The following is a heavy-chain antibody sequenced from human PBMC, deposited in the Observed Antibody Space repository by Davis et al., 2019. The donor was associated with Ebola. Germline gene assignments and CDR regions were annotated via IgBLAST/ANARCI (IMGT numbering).Heavy chain of an antibody. D-gene: IGHD3-22*01. CDR3: ARTSKGYYYDSSGHYFDY. CDR2: INPNSGGT. V-gene: IGHV1-2*02. Sequence: ASVKVSCKASGYTFTYRYLHWVRQAPGQGLEWMGWINPNSGGTNYAQKFQGRVTMTRDTSISTAYMELSRLRSDDTAVYYCARTSKGYYYDSSGHYFDYWGQGTLVTVSS. J-gene: IGHJ4*02. CDR1: GYTFTYRY.